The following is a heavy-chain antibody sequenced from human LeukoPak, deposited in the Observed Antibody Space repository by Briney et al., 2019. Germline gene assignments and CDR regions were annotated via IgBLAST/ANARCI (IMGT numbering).Heavy chain of an antibody. V-gene: IGHV4-4*09. CDR3: ARLPARGWYLDY. D-gene: IGHD6-19*01. Sequence: KPSETLSLTCIVSGVSISNYYWSWIRQPPGKGLEWIGDIHTSGSTNYNPSLKSRVTISEDTSKNQFPLKLSSATAADTAVYYCARLPARGWYLDYWGQGTLVTVSS. CDR1: GVSISNYY. J-gene: IGHJ4*02. CDR2: IHTSGST.